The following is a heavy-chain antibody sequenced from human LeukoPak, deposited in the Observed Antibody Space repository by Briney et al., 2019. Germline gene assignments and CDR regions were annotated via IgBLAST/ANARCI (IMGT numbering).Heavy chain of an antibody. D-gene: IGHD3-22*01. CDR3: VRRGSSYLYAFDV. CDR1: GDTLSSYA. J-gene: IGHJ3*01. V-gene: IGHV1-69*05. Sequence: GASVKVSCKASGDTLSSYAISWVRQAPGQGLEWMGGILSIFDTANYAQNFQDRVTITTDKSTSTAYMELSSLRSEDTAVYYCVRRGSSYLYAFDVWGQGTMVTVSS. CDR2: ILSIFDTA.